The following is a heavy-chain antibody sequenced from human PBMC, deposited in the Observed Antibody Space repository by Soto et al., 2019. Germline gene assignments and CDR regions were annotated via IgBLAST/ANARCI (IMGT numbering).Heavy chain of an antibody. CDR1: GFTFTDSY. J-gene: IGHJ5*02. CDR3: SRGGGGGLFDL. CDR2: ISPKGTYK. D-gene: IGHD2-21*01. Sequence: VQLVESGGGLVQAGGSLRLSCAASGFTFTDSYMTWIRQAPGKGLEFVSYISPKGTYKTYADSMKGRFTISRDNAKNSLYLQVNSLRDEDTAVYYCSRGGGGGLFDLWGQGAFVTVSS. V-gene: IGHV3-11*06.